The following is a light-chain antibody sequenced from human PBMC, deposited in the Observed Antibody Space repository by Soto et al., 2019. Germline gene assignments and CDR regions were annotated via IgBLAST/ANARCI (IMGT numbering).Light chain of an antibody. CDR3: LKYTKDAQGT. Sequence: DIQMTQSASSLSASVGDRVTLTCRASQDISQYLAWYQQRPGKVPKLLIYYASTLQSGVPSRFSGSGSGTEFTLTISSLQPDDVATYYCLKYTKDAQGTFGQWTKVDIK. J-gene: IGKJ1*01. CDR2: YAS. CDR1: QDISQY. V-gene: IGKV1-27*01.